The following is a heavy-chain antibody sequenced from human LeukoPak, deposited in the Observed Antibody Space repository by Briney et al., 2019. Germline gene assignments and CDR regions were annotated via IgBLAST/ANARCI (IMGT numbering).Heavy chain of an antibody. CDR3: AREPIAALGNAFNF. CDR1: GPPLGSYY. V-gene: IGHV4-4*07. Sequence: SETLSLTCTVSGPPLGSYYWNWIRQPAGKGLEWIGRIYNTGSANYNPSHESRVTMSVDPSKNQFSLKVNSVTAADTAVYYCAREPIAALGNAFNFWGHGTMVTVSS. D-gene: IGHD6-13*01. CDR2: IYNTGSA. J-gene: IGHJ3*01.